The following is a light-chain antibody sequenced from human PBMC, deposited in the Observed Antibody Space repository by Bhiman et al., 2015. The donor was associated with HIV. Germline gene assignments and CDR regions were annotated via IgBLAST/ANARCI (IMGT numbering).Light chain of an antibody. CDR1: KLGDKY. CDR2: QDN. Sequence: SYELTQSPSVSVSPGQTAVITCSGDKLGDKYSCWYQQKPGQSPVVVIYQDNRRPSGIPERFSGSSSGNTATLTISGSQAMDEADYYCQAWDSGSRVFGGGTKLTVL. V-gene: IGLV3-1*01. CDR3: QAWDSGSRV. J-gene: IGLJ2*01.